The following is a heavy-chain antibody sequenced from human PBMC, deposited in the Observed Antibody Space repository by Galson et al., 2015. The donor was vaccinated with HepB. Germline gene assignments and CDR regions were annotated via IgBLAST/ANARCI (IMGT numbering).Heavy chain of an antibody. Sequence: SLRLCCAASGSSFNTYAMSWVRQAPGKGLEWVSGISASGRVTYYAESLKGRVTISRNKYRNTLYLQMNSLTVEDTAVYYCAKASGPAAGYLDDWGQGTLVTVSS. CDR1: GSSFNTYA. D-gene: IGHD6-13*01. CDR3: AKASGPAAGYLDD. V-gene: IGHV3-23*01. CDR2: ISASGRVT. J-gene: IGHJ4*02.